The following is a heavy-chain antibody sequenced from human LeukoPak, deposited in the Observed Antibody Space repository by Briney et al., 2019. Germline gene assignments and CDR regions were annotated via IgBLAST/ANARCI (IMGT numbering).Heavy chain of an antibody. CDR1: GGTFSSYA. J-gene: IGHJ3*02. CDR2: IIPIFGTA. Sequence: EASVKVSCKASGGTFSSYAISWVRQAPGQGLEWMGRIIPIFGTANYAQKFQGRVTITTDESTSTAYMELSSLRSEDTAVYYCARHPLDYDILTGYYIEDAFDIWGQGTMVTVSS. D-gene: IGHD3-9*01. CDR3: ARHPLDYDILTGYYIEDAFDI. V-gene: IGHV1-69*05.